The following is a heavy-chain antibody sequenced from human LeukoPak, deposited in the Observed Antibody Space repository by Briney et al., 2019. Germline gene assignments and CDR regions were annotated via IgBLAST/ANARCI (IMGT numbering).Heavy chain of an antibody. Sequence: SVKVSCKASGYTFTSYGISWVRQAPGQGLEWMGGIIPIFGTANYAQKFQGRVTITADESTSTAYMELSSLRSEDTAVYYCASRRTGKTRRYYFDYWGQGTLVTVSS. CDR2: IIPIFGTA. CDR1: GYTFTSYG. CDR3: ASRRTGKTRRYYFDY. V-gene: IGHV1-69*13. D-gene: IGHD1-14*01. J-gene: IGHJ4*02.